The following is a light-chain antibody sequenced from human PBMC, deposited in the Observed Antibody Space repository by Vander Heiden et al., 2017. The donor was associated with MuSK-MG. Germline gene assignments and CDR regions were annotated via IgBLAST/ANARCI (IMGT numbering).Light chain of an antibody. Sequence: QSAPTHPPSASGSPRPSVTITCTGTSGDVGGYNYGSWYQVLPGKAPKLMIYEVTKRPSGVPDRFSGSKSGNTASLTVSGLQTDDEADYYCTSHAGSNALVFGGGTKLAVL. V-gene: IGLV2-8*01. CDR1: SGDVGGYNY. J-gene: IGLJ3*02. CDR3: TSHAGSNALV. CDR2: EVT.